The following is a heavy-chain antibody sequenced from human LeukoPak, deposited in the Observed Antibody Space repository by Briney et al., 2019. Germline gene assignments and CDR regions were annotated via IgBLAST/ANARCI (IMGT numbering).Heavy chain of an antibody. J-gene: IGHJ4*02. CDR3: AKDHYDSSGYYEKYFDY. Sequence: PGGSLRLSCAASGFTFSSYGMHWVRQAPGKGLEWVAFVRYDGSNKYYADSVKGRFTISRDNSKNTLYLQMNSLRAEDAAVYSCAKDHYDSSGYYEKYFDYWGQGTLVTVSS. CDR2: VRYDGSNK. V-gene: IGHV3-30*02. D-gene: IGHD3-22*01. CDR1: GFTFSSYG.